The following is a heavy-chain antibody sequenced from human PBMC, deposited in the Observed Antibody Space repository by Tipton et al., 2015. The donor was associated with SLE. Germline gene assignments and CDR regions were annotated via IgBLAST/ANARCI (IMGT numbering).Heavy chain of an antibody. CDR2: IYYSGST. CDR1: GGSFSGYY. V-gene: IGHV4-59*01. J-gene: IGHJ1*01. Sequence: TLSLTCAVYGGSFSGYYWSWIRQPPGKGLEWIGYIYYSGSTNYNPSLKSRVTISVDTSKNQFSLKLSSVTAADTAVYYCARDAQYIQHWGQGTLVTVSS. CDR3: ARDAQYIQH.